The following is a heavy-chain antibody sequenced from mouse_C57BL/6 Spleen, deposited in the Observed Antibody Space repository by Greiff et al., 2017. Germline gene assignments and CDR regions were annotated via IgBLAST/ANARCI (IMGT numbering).Heavy chain of an antibody. Sequence: EVKLVESGPELVKPGASVKISCKASGYSFTGYYMNWVKQSPEKSLEWIGEINPSTGGTTYNQKFKAKATLTVDKSSSTAYMQLKSLTSEASAVYYCARLLRYGVDYWGQGTTLTVSS. V-gene: IGHV1-42*01. D-gene: IGHD1-1*01. CDR3: ARLLRYGVDY. CDR1: GYSFTGYY. J-gene: IGHJ2*01. CDR2: INPSTGGT.